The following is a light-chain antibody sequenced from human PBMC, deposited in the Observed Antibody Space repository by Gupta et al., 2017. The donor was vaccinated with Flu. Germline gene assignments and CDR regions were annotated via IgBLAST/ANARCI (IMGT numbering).Light chain of an antibody. Sequence: ATLSGTRKRNNDCSQGAAWMQQKPGQAPKALVYSKNNRPAGISERFSGSRAGNKASLTFQGVQAEDEADYYCLGWDRGIREWVFGGGTKVTVL. CDR3: LGWDRGIREWV. V-gene: IGLV10-54*04. CDR1: RNNDCSQG. CDR2: SKN. J-gene: IGLJ3*02.